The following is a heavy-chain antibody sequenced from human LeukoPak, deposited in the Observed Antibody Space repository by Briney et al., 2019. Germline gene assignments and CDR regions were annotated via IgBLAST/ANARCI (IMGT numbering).Heavy chain of an antibody. J-gene: IGHJ4*02. V-gene: IGHV3-23*01. Sequence: GGSLRLSCAASGFTFSSYAMSWVRQAPGKGLEWVSAISGSGGGTYYADSVKGRFTISRDNSKNTLYLQMNSLRAEDTAVYYCANLSPRWIQLRPQDYWGQGTLVTVSS. D-gene: IGHD5-18*01. CDR1: GFTFSSYA. CDR2: ISGSGGGT. CDR3: ANLSPRWIQLRPQDY.